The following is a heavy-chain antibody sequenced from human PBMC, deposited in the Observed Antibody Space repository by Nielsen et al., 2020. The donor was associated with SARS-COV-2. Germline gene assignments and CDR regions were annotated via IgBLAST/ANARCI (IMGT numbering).Heavy chain of an antibody. D-gene: IGHD3-3*01. V-gene: IGHV1-24*01. CDR2: FDPEDGET. CDR1: GGALTLLS. Sequence: ASVKVSCKVSGGALTLLSMHWVRQAPGKGLEWVGGFDPEDGETIYAQKFQGRVTMTEDTSTDTAYMELSSLRSEDTAVYYCATSTPLVRSAWFDPWGQGTLVTVSS. CDR3: ATSTPLVRSAWFDP. J-gene: IGHJ5*02.